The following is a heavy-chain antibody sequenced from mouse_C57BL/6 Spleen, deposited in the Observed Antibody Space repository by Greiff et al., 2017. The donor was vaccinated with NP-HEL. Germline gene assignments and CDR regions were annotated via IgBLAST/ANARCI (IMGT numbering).Heavy chain of an antibody. CDR1: GYAFSSYW. Sequence: VKLVESGAELVKPGASVKISCKASGYAFSSYWMNWVKQRPGKGLEWIGQIYPGDGDTNYNGKFKGKATLTADKSSSTAYMQLSSLTSEDSAVYFCARSEGDGRGYFDVWGTGTTVTVSS. D-gene: IGHD1-1*01. J-gene: IGHJ1*03. CDR2: IYPGDGDT. V-gene: IGHV1-80*01. CDR3: ARSEGDGRGYFDV.